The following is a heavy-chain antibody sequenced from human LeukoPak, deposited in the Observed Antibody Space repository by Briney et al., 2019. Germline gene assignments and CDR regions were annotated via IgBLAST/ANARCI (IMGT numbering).Heavy chain of an antibody. J-gene: IGHJ4*02. Sequence: ASVKVSCKASGYTFTGCYMHWVRQAPGQGLEWMGWINPNSGGTNYAQKFQGRVTMTRDTSISTAYMELSRLRSDDTAVYYCARPRDYSSGWYVIDYWGQGTLVTVSS. CDR1: GYTFTGCY. CDR3: ARPRDYSSGWYVIDY. V-gene: IGHV1-2*02. CDR2: INPNSGGT. D-gene: IGHD6-19*01.